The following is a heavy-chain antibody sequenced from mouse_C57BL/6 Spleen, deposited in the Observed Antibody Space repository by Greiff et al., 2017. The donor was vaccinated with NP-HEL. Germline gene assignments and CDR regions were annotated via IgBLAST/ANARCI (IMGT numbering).Heavy chain of an antibody. CDR3: ARGITTVVATQGYAMDY. J-gene: IGHJ4*01. D-gene: IGHD1-1*01. V-gene: IGHV1-72*01. Sequence: QVQLQQSGAELVKPGASVKLSCKASGYTFTSYWMHWVKQRPGRGLEWIGRIDPNSGGTKYNEKFKSKATLTVDKPSSTAYMQLSSLTSEDSAVYYCARGITTVVATQGYAMDYWGQGTSVTVSS. CDR2: IDPNSGGT. CDR1: GYTFTSYW.